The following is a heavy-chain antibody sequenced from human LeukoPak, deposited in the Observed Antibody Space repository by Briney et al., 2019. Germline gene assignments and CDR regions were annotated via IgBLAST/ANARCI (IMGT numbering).Heavy chain of an antibody. V-gene: IGHV4-31*03. CDR2: IYYSGGT. CDR1: CGSSISNGYY. D-gene: IGHD3-10*01. CDR3: AREVTHRWFDP. J-gene: IGHJ5*02. Sequence: PSETLSLTCTVSCGSSISNGYYWSGIRQHPGKGLEWIGYIYYSGGTHYTPSLKGRVTMSVDTSKNQFSLRLSSVTAADTAVYYCAREVTHRWFDPWGPGTLVTVSS.